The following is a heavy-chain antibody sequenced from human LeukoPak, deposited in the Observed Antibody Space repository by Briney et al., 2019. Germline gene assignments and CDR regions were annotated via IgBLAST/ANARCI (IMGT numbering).Heavy chain of an antibody. J-gene: IGHJ4*02. Sequence: ASEKVSCKASGYTFTSYDINWVRQATGQGLEWMGWMNPNSGNTGYAQKFQGRVTITRNTSISTAYMELSSLRSEDTAVYYCARKYYDILTGYYDYWGQGTLVTVSS. CDR2: MNPNSGNT. D-gene: IGHD3-9*01. CDR1: GYTFTSYD. CDR3: ARKYYDILTGYYDY. V-gene: IGHV1-8*03.